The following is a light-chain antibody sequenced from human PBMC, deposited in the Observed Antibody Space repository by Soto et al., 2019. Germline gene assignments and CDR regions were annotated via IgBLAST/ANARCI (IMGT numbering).Light chain of an antibody. CDR1: QSVYNF. J-gene: IGKJ4*01. CDR3: QQRSNCVT. CDR2: DAS. V-gene: IGKV3-11*01. Sequence: EIVLTQSPATLSLSPGERADLSCRASQSVYNFLAWYQYRPGQAPRLLIYDASKRATGIPARFSGSGSGTDFTLTITSVEPEGFGVYYCQQRSNCVTFGGGTKVEI.